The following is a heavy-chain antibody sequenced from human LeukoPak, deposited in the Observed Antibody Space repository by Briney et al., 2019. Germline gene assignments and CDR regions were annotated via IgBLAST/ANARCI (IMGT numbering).Heavy chain of an antibody. V-gene: IGHV1-69*05. Sequence: SVKVSCKASGGTFSSYAISWVRQAPGQGLEGMGGIIPIFGTANYAQKFQGRVTITTDESTSTAYMELSSLRSEDSAVYYCASPARRDGYNYEFDYWGQGTLVTVSS. J-gene: IGHJ4*02. CDR3: ASPARRDGYNYEFDY. CDR2: IIPIFGTA. D-gene: IGHD5-24*01. CDR1: GGTFSSYA.